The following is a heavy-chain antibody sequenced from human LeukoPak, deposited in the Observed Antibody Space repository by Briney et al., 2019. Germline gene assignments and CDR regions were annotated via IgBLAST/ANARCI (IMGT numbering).Heavy chain of an antibody. CDR3: ARAGSSHHYFDY. J-gene: IGHJ4*02. CDR2: IYYSGST. CDR1: GGSISSSSYY. V-gene: IGHV4-61*01. D-gene: IGHD1-26*01. Sequence: SETLSLTCTVSGGSISSSSYYWSWIRQPPGKGLEWIGYIYYSGSTNYNPSLKSRVTISVDTSKNQFSLKLSSVTAADTAVYYCARAGSSHHYFDYWGQGTLVTVSS.